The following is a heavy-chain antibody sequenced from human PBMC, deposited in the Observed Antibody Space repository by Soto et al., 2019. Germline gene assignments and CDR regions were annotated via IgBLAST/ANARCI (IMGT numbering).Heavy chain of an antibody. Sequence: EVQLVESGGGLVQPGGSLRLSCAASGFTFSSYWMHWVRQAPGKGLVWVSRINGDGSSISYADSVKGRFTISRDNAKNTLYLQMNSLRAEDTAVYYGARVGYSSSAMYYWGQGTLVTVSS. CDR2: INGDGSSI. V-gene: IGHV3-74*01. J-gene: IGHJ4*02. D-gene: IGHD6-6*01. CDR1: GFTFSSYW. CDR3: ARVGYSSSAMYY.